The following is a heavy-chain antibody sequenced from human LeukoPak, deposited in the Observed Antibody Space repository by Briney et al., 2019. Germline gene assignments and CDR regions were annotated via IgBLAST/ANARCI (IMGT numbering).Heavy chain of an antibody. CDR1: GYTFTGYY. CDR2: INPNSGGT. J-gene: IGHJ4*02. D-gene: IGHD3-3*01. CDR3: ARVTLRFLEWLSPFDY. Sequence: ASVKVSCTASGYTFTGYYMHWVRHAPGQGLEWRGWINPNSGGTNYAQKFQGRVTMTRDTSISTAYMELSRLRSDDTAVYYCARVTLRFLEWLSPFDYWGQGTLVTVSS. V-gene: IGHV1-2*02.